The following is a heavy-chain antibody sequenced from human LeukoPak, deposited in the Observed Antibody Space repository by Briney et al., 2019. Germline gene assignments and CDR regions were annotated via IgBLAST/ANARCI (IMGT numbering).Heavy chain of an antibody. J-gene: IGHJ6*03. D-gene: IGHD1-1*01. V-gene: IGHV1-46*01. CDR3: ARDRLLEDRDYYYYYYMDV. CDR1: GYTFTSYY. CDR2: INPSGGST. Sequence: ASVKVSCKASGYTFTSYYMHWVRQAPGQGLEWMGIINPSGGSTSYAQKFQGRVTMTRDMSTSTVYMELSSLRSEDTAVYHCARDRLLEDRDYYYYYYMDVWGKGTTVTVSS.